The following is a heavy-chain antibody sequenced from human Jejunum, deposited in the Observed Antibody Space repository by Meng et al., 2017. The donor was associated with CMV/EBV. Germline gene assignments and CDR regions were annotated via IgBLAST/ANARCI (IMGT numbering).Heavy chain of an antibody. V-gene: IGHV4-34*01. J-gene: IGHJ6*02. D-gene: IGHD1-26*01. Sequence: GASLYGYYWSWIRQPPGKGLEWIGDVHLSGRTNYSPSLKSRVTISVDTSKSQFSLKLNSLTTTDTAVYYCARYTWEVHPYYGFDVWGQGTTVTVSS. CDR2: VHLSGRT. CDR3: ARYTWEVHPYYGFDV. CDR1: GASLYGYY.